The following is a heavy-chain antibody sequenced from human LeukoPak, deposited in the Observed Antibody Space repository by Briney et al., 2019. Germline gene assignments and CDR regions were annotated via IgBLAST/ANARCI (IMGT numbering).Heavy chain of an antibody. V-gene: IGHV4-59*01. D-gene: IGHD3-10*01. CDR2: IYYSGST. J-gene: IGHJ3*02. CDR3: ARAGPKFDAFDI. CDR1: GGSISSYY. Sequence: SETLSLTCTVSGGSISSYYWSWIRQPPGKGLEWIGYIYYSGSTNYNPSLKSRVTISVDTSKNQFSLKLSSVTAADTAVYYCARAGPKFDAFDIWGQGTMVTVSS.